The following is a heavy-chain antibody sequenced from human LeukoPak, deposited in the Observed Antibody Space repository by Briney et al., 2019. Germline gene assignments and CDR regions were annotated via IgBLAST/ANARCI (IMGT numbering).Heavy chain of an antibody. J-gene: IGHJ2*01. CDR2: LSPDGCSS. V-gene: IGHV3-74*01. Sequence: GVSLRLSCAASGFTFSTYWMHWVRQAPGKGLVWVSRLSPDGCSSIYADSVEGRFTVYRDNAKNTLYLQMNSLRAEDTAVYYRARDLQASVTTNGWGFDLWGRGTLVTFSS. D-gene: IGHD4-17*01. CDR1: GFTFSTYW. CDR3: ARDLQASVTTNGWGFDL.